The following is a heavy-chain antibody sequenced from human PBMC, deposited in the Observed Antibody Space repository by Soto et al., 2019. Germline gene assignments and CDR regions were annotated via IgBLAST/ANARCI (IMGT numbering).Heavy chain of an antibody. V-gene: IGHV3-33*01. CDR3: ARGGSIFGVVIIGAYYYYGMDV. D-gene: IGHD3-3*01. CDR1: GFTFSSYG. CDR2: IWYDGSNK. J-gene: IGHJ6*02. Sequence: GGSLRLSCAASGFTFSSYGMHWVRQAPGKGLEWVAVIWYDGSNKYYADSVKGRFTISRDNSKNTLYLQMNSLRAEDTAVYYCARGGSIFGVVIIGAYYYYGMDVWGQGTTVTVSS.